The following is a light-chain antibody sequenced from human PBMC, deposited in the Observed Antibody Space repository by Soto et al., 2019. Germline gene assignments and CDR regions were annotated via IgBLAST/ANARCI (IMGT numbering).Light chain of an antibody. V-gene: IGKV1-39*01. J-gene: IGKJ3*01. Sequence: DIQMTQSPSSLSASVGDRVTITCRASQSISSYLNWYQQRPGKAPKLLIYAASSLKSGVPSRFSGSGSGTDFALTISSLQPEDFATYSCQQSFSTRFTLGPGTTVDIK. CDR3: QQSFSTRFT. CDR2: AAS. CDR1: QSISSY.